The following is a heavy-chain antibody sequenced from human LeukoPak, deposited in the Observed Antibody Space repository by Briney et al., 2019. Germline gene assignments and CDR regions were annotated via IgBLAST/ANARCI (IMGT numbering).Heavy chain of an antibody. Sequence: PGGSLRLSCAASEFTFSSYTMNWVRQAPGKGLEWVSSISSSSSYIFYADSVKGRFTISRDNAKKSLYLQMNSLRAEDTAVYYCVKSVMAADTTRAFDIWGQGTMVTVSS. J-gene: IGHJ3*02. CDR3: VKSVMAADTTRAFDI. V-gene: IGHV3-21*01. D-gene: IGHD6-13*01. CDR2: ISSSSSYI. CDR1: EFTFSSYT.